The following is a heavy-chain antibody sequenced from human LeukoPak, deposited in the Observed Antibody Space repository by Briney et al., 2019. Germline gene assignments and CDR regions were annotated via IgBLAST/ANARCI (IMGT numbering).Heavy chain of an antibody. V-gene: IGHV3-30-3*01. J-gene: IGHJ4*02. CDR1: GFTFESYT. CDR2: VSDGGSNK. D-gene: IGHD2-8*01. Sequence: PGTSLRLSCAASGFTFESYTIAWVCHAPGPGLDLVAHVSDGGSNKCYRDTVKGRFTISRDNSKNPLYLQRNSLRPEDTAVYYCARDRSGPVYHFDYWARGTLVTVSS. CDR3: ARDRSGPVYHFDY.